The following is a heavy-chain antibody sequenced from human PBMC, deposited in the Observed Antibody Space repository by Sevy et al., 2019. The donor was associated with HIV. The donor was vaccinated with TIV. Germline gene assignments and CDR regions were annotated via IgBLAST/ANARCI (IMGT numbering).Heavy chain of an antibody. CDR3: ARRGSGYHAFDI. CDR1: GFTFSSYS. Sequence: GGSLRLSCAASGFTFSSYSMNWVRQAPGKGLEWVSSISSSSSYIYYADSVKGRFTISRDNAKNSLYLQMNSLRAEDTAVYYCARRGSGYHAFDIWDQGTMVTVSS. D-gene: IGHD3-3*01. J-gene: IGHJ3*02. V-gene: IGHV3-21*01. CDR2: ISSSSSYI.